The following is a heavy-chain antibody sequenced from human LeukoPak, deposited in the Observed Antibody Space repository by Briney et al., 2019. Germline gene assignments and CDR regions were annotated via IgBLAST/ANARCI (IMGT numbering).Heavy chain of an antibody. CDR3: ARDDSSGNY. CDR1: GGSFSGYY. D-gene: IGHD6-19*01. V-gene: IGHV4-34*01. Sequence: PSETLSLTCAVYGGSFSGYYWSWIRQPPGKGLEWIGEINHSGSTNYNPSLKSRVTISVDTSKNQFSLKLSSVTAADTAVYYCARDDSSGNYWGQGTLVTVSS. CDR2: INHSGST. J-gene: IGHJ4*02.